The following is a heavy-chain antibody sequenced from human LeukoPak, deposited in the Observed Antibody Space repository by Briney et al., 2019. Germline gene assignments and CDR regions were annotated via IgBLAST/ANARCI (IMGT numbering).Heavy chain of an antibody. J-gene: IGHJ4*02. Sequence: SETLSLTCTVSGGSISSYYWSWIRQPAGKGLEWIGSIYYSGTTYYNPSLKSRLSISVDTSKNQFSLNLRSVTAADTAVYYCAKIEPGRFDYWGQGTLVTVSS. CDR1: GGSISSYY. V-gene: IGHV4-4*07. D-gene: IGHD1-14*01. CDR2: IYYSGTT. CDR3: AKIEPGRFDY.